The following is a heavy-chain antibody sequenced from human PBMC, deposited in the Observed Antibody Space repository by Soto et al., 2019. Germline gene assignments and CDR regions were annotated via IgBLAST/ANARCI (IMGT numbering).Heavy chain of an antibody. CDR3: ARYDVVVPAANPYYYGMDV. Sequence: GASVKVSCKASGYAFTSYGITCVRQAPGQGLEWMGWISAYNGNTNYAQKLQGRVPMTTDTSTSTAYMELRSLRADDTAGYYCARYDVVVPAANPYYYGMDVWGQGTTVTVSS. CDR1: GYAFTSYG. V-gene: IGHV1-18*01. D-gene: IGHD2-2*01. J-gene: IGHJ6*02. CDR2: ISAYNGNT.